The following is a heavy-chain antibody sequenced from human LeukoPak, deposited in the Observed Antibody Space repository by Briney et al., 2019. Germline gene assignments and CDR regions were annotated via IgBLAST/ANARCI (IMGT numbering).Heavy chain of an antibody. V-gene: IGHV3-23*01. Sequence: GGSLRLSCAASGFTFSSSAMRWVRQAPGKGLEWVSGISGSGASIFYADSVKGRFTISRDNSKNTLYLQMNSLRAEDTAVYYCAIPYTYYYDSSGYYLAYYYYGMDVWGQGTTVAVSS. CDR3: AIPYTYYYDSSGYYLAYYYYGMDV. J-gene: IGHJ6*02. CDR2: ISGSGASI. CDR1: GFTFSSSA. D-gene: IGHD3-22*01.